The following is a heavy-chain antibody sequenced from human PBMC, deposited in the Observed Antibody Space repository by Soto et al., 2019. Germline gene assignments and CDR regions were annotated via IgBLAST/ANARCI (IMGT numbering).Heavy chain of an antibody. Sequence: PGRSLRLSCAASGFTFSNYGMHWVRHAPGKRLEWVAVIWYDGSNKYYADSVKGRFTISRDNSRNTLYLQMNSLRAEDTALYYYARESDRSSWTSSMDVLGKGTKETVYS. CDR2: IWYDGSNK. V-gene: IGHV3-33*08. CDR1: GFTFSNYG. J-gene: IGHJ6*03. CDR3: ARESDRSSWTSSMDV. D-gene: IGHD6-13*01.